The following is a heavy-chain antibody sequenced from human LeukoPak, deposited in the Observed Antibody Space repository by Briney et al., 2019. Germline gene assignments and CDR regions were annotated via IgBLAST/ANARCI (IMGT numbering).Heavy chain of an antibody. CDR2: IKTDGSIT. D-gene: IGHD3-3*01. Sequence: GGSLRLSCAASGFSFSVYWVHWVRQAPGKGPVWVSRIKTDGSITDYADSVKGRFTISRDNAKNTLYLQMNSLRAEDTAVYYCAGQSGYYHDDAFDIWGQGTMVTVSS. CDR1: GFSFSVYW. J-gene: IGHJ3*02. V-gene: IGHV3-74*01. CDR3: AGQSGYYHDDAFDI.